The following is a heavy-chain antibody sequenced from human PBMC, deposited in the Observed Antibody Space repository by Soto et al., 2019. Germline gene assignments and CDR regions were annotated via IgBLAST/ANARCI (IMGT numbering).Heavy chain of an antibody. J-gene: IGHJ4*02. CDR2: INHSRST. Sequence: QVQLQQWGAGLLKPSETLSLTCAVYGGSFSDFYWTWIRQLPGKGLEWIGEINHSRSTNYNPSLKSRVAISVDTSKNQFSLNLRSVTAADTAVYYCGPRGAVADPRGYWGQGTLVTVSS. V-gene: IGHV4-34*01. D-gene: IGHD6-19*01. CDR1: GGSFSDFY. CDR3: GPRGAVADPRGY.